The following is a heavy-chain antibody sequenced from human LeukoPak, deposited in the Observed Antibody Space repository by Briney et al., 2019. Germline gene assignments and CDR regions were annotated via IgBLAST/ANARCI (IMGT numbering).Heavy chain of an antibody. CDR1: GYTFTGYY. CDR3: ARDLGDCSSTIRYSSTFDY. CDR2: INPNSGGT. D-gene: IGHD2-2*02. V-gene: IGHV1-2*02. J-gene: IGHJ4*02. Sequence: ASVKVSCKASGYTFTGYYMHWVRQAPGQGLEWMGWINPNSGGTNYAQKFQGRVTMTRDTSISTAYMELSRLRSDDTAVYYCARDLGDCSSTIRYSSTFDYWGQGTLVTVSS.